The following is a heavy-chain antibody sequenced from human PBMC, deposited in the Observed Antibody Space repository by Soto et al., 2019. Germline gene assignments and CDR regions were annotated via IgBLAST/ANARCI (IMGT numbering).Heavy chain of an antibody. CDR3: AKNGQPPYYYYGMDV. CDR2: ISGYNGDT. V-gene: IGHV1-18*01. Sequence: ASVKVSCKASGYTFTRYGISWVRQAPGQGLEWMGWISGYNGDTNYAQKFQGRVTMTVDTSTTTAFMELTSLTSDDRAVYYCAKNGQPPYYYYGMDVWGQGTPVTVSS. D-gene: IGHD2-8*01. CDR1: GYTFTRYG. J-gene: IGHJ6*02.